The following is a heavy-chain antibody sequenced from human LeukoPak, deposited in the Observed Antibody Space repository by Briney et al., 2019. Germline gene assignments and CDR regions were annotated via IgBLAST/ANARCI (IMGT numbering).Heavy chain of an antibody. CDR2: IYYSGST. V-gene: IGHV4-39*01. CDR3: ARQVGSGYYAMDV. D-gene: IGHD1-26*01. CDR1: GGSISSSSYY. J-gene: IGHJ6*02. Sequence: SETLSLTCTVSGGSISSSSYYWGWIRQPPGKGLEWIGSIYYSGSTYYNPSLKSRVTISADTSKNQFSLKLSSVTAADTAVYYCARQVGSGYYAMDVWGQGTTVTVSS.